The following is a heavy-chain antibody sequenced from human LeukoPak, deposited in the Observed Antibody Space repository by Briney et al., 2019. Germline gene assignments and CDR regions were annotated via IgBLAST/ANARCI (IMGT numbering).Heavy chain of an antibody. J-gene: IGHJ4*02. D-gene: IGHD3-10*01. CDR1: GGSISSGAYY. Sequence: PSETLSLTCTVSGGSISSGAYYWSWIRQHPGKGLEWIGYIYDSGSTYYNPSLKSRVTISVDTSKNQFSLKLSSVTAADTAVYYWGGGGGDYYGSGSYDYWGQGTLVTASS. V-gene: IGHV4-31*03. CDR3: GGGGGDYYGSGSYDY. CDR2: IYDSGST.